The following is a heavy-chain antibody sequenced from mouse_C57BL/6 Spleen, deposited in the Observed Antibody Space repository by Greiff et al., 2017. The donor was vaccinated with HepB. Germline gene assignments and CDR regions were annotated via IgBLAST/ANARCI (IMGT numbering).Heavy chain of an antibody. CDR2: INPNNGGT. CDR1: GYTFTDYY. V-gene: IGHV1-26*01. CDR3: ARIYYYGSSYDY. Sequence: EVQLQQSGPELVKPGASVKISCKASGYTFTDYYMNWVKQSHGKSLEWIGDINPNNGGTSYNQKFKGKATLTVDKSSSTAYMELRSLTSEDSAVYYCARIYYYGSSYDYWGQGTTLTVSS. D-gene: IGHD1-1*01. J-gene: IGHJ2*01.